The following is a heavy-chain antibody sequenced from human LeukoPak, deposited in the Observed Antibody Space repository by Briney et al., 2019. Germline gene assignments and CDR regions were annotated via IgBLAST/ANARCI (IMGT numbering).Heavy chain of an antibody. J-gene: IGHJ4*02. CDR2: IYYSGST. CDR1: GGSINRFY. V-gene: IGHV4-59*08. CDR3: ARLKGTTGTVDY. Sequence: KPSETLSLTCTVSGGSINRFYWSWIRQPPGKGLEWIGYIYYSGSTNYNPSLKSRVTISVDTSKNQFSLKLSSVTAADTAVYYCARLKGTTGTVDYWGQGTLVTVSP. D-gene: IGHD1-1*01.